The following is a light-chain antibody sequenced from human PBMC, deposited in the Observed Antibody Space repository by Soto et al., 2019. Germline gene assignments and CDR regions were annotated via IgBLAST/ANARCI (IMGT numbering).Light chain of an antibody. CDR1: QSISSY. Sequence: DIEVTQFPSTLSASVGDRFTVTCRASQSISSYLNWYQQKPGKAPKLLIYAASSLQSGVPSRFSGSGSGTDFTLTISSLQPEDFATYYCQQSYSTPLTFGGRTKVDIK. J-gene: IGKJ4*01. V-gene: IGKV1-39*01. CDR2: AAS. CDR3: QQSYSTPLT.